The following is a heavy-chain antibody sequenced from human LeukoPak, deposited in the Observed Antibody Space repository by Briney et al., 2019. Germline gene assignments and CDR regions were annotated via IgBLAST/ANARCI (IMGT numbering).Heavy chain of an antibody. Sequence: SQTLSLTCVISGDSVSTNSAAWNWIRQSPSRGLEWLGRTYYRSKWFNDYAISVKSRITINQDTSKNQFSLQLNSVTPEDTAVYFCARDDVNGMDVWGQGTTVTVSS. CDR3: ARDDVNGMDV. CDR2: TYYRSKWFN. V-gene: IGHV6-1*01. D-gene: IGHD3-10*02. J-gene: IGHJ6*02. CDR1: GDSVSTNSAA.